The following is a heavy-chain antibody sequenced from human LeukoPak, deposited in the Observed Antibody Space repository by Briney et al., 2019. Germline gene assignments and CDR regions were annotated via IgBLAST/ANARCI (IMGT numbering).Heavy chain of an antibody. V-gene: IGHV1-8*01. CDR3: ARAFPTMVRGVIDY. Sequence: ASVKVSCKASGYTFTSYDINWVRQATGQGLEWMGWMNPNNGNTGYAQKFQGRVTLTRNTSISTAYMELSSLRSEDTAVYYCARAFPTMVRGVIDYWGQGTLVTVSS. J-gene: IGHJ4*02. D-gene: IGHD3-10*01. CDR2: MNPNNGNT. CDR1: GYTFTSYD.